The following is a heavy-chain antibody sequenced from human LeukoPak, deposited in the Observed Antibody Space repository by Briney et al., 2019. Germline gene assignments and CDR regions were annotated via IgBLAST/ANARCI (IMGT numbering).Heavy chain of an antibody. V-gene: IGHV3-74*01. Sequence: PGGSLRLSCATSGFTFTTFWMHWVRQAPGKGLVWVSRINSDGSSTSYADSVKGRFTISRDNAKNTLYLQMNSLRAEDTAVYYCARDKRYYYYYMDVWGKGTTVTISS. J-gene: IGHJ6*03. CDR1: GFTFTTFW. CDR2: INSDGSST. CDR3: ARDKRYYYYYMDV.